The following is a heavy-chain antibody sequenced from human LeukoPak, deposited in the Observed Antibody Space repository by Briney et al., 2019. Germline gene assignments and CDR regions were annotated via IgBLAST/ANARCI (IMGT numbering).Heavy chain of an antibody. CDR2: IIPILGIA. CDR3: ARVVSSRDSSSPGDGWFDP. V-gene: IGHV1-69*04. Sequence: GASVKVSCKASGGTFSSYAISWVRQAPGQGLEWMGRIIPILGIANYAQKFQGRVTITADKSTSTAYMELSSLRSEDTAVYYCARVVSSRDSSSPGDGWFDPWGQGTLVTVSS. CDR1: GGTFSSYA. D-gene: IGHD6-13*01. J-gene: IGHJ5*02.